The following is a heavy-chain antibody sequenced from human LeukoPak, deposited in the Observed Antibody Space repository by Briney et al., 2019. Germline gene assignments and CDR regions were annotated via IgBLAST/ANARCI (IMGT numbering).Heavy chain of an antibody. V-gene: IGHV3-23*01. CDR3: ASRPASETYFAVFDY. J-gene: IGHJ4*02. CDR2: ITGSGGST. CDR1: GLTFSRHA. D-gene: IGHD1-26*01. Sequence: GGSLRLSCVASGLTFSRHAMTWVRQTPGKGLEWVSGITGSGGSTYYGDSVKGRFTISRDNSKNTLYLRMNNLRAEDTAVYYCASRPASETYFAVFDYWGQGTLVSVSS.